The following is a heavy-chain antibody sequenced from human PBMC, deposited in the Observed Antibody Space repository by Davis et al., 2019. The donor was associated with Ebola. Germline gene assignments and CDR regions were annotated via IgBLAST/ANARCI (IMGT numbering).Heavy chain of an antibody. Sequence: MPSETLSLTCTVSGGSVSSGSYYWSWIRQPPGKGLEWIGYIYYSGSTNYNPSLKSRVTISVDTSKNQFSLKLSSVTAADTAVYYCAKDQWELLVDGYYFDYWGQGTLVTVSS. CDR1: GGSVSSGSYY. D-gene: IGHD1-26*01. CDR2: IYYSGST. J-gene: IGHJ4*02. V-gene: IGHV4-61*01. CDR3: AKDQWELLVDGYYFDY.